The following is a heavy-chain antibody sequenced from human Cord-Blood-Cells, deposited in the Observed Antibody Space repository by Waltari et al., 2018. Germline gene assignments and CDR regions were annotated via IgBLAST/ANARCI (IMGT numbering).Heavy chain of an antibody. CDR1: GGSISSGGYY. V-gene: IGHV4-31*01. J-gene: IGHJ3*02. Sequence: QVQLQESGPGLVKPSQTLSLTCTVPGGSISSGGYYWSWIRQHPGKGLEWIGYIYYHGSTYYTPALKIQVTISVDTSKNQFSLKLSSVTAADTAVYYCAITRGIAARAYDAFDIWGQGTMVTVSS. CDR3: AITRGIAARAYDAFDI. D-gene: IGHD6-6*01. CDR2: IYYHGST.